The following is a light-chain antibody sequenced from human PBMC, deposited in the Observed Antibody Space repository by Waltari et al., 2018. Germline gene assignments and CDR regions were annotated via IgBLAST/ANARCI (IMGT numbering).Light chain of an antibody. V-gene: IGLV2-14*01. J-gene: IGLJ2*01. CDR1: SRDLNGYNS. CDR3: TSYISGTTLVI. Sequence: QSALTQPASVPGSPGQSITLSCTGISRDLNGYNSFSWYQKYPGKAPKLIIYEVSNRPSGVSNRFSGSKSGNTASLSISGLQAEDEADYYCTSYISGTTLVIFGGGTKLTVL. CDR2: EVS.